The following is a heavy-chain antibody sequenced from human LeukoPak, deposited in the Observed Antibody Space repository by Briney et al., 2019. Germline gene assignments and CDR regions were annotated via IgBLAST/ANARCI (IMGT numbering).Heavy chain of an antibody. D-gene: IGHD3-22*01. CDR1: GYTFTGYY. CDR3: AREYYYDSSGYYPLHAFDI. V-gene: IGHV1-2*02. Sequence: ASVKVSCKASGYTFTGYYMHWVRQAPGQGLEWMGWINPNSGGTNYAQKFQGRVTMTRDTSISTAYMELSRLRSDDTAVYYCAREYYYDSSGYYPLHAFDIWGQGTMVTVSS. J-gene: IGHJ3*02. CDR2: INPNSGGT.